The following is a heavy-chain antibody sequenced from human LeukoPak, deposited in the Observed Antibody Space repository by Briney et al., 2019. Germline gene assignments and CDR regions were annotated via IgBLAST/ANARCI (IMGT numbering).Heavy chain of an antibody. CDR2: ISAYNGNT. CDR3: ARSFYCSGGSCYSDY. CDR1: GYTFTSYG. J-gene: IGHJ4*02. V-gene: IGHV1-18*01. D-gene: IGHD2-15*01. Sequence: GASVKVSCKASGYTFTSYGISWVRQAPGQGLEWMGWISAYNGNTHYAQKVQGRVTMTADTSTNTAYMELRSLRSDDTAVYYCARSFYCSGGSCYSDYWAREPLPPSPQ.